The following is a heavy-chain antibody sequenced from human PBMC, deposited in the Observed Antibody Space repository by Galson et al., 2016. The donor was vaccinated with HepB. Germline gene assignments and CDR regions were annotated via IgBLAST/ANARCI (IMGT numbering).Heavy chain of an antibody. CDR1: GFTFSSYA. V-gene: IGHV3-23*01. Sequence: SLRLSCAASGFTFSSYAMSWVRQAPGKGLERIAGISDSGTSTYHADSVKGRFTISRDNSKNKLYLQMNSLRAEDTAIYYCGKNLKRASYYDYVWGTAINSWGQGALVTVSA. CDR2: ISDSGTST. D-gene: IGHD3-16*01. J-gene: IGHJ4*02. CDR3: GKNLKRASYYDYVWGTAINS.